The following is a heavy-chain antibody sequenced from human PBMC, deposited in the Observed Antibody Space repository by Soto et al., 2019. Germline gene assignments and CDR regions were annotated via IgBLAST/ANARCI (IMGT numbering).Heavy chain of an antibody. J-gene: IGHJ6*02. CDR2: IYHSGNT. CDR3: ARGLLIAAATNALMRSPFSVDV. CDR1: GYSISLGYY. V-gene: IGHV4-38-2*01. Sequence: SETLSLTCAVSGYSISLGYYWGWIRQPPGKGLEWIGSIYHSGNTYYNPSLKSRVSISLDTSKNHFSLELTSVTAADTAVYYCARGLLIAAATNALMRSPFSVDVWGQGTTVTVSS. D-gene: IGHD6-25*01.